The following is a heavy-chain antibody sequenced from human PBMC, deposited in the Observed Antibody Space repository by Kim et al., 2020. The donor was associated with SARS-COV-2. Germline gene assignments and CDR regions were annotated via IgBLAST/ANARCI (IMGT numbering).Heavy chain of an antibody. D-gene: IGHD3-3*01. V-gene: IGHV3-74*01. CDR2: VNVNGRST. CDR1: GFTFRTSW. Sequence: GGSLRLSCAASGFTFRTSWMHWVRQAPGKGLMWLARVNVNGRSTDYADSVKGRFTISGDNAENILYLHLSGLSAEDTAVYYCTKSGPRAFEIWGQGTMVTVSS. CDR3: TKSGPRAFEI. J-gene: IGHJ3*02.